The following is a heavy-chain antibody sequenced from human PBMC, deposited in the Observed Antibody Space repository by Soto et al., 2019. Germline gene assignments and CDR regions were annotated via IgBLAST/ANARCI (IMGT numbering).Heavy chain of an antibody. J-gene: IGHJ4*02. CDR1: VFSVVNGNYD. Sequence: SETLSLACTLCVFSVVNGNYDWGWIRQSPWSGLDGIGSVYYGVRSYSNSSVKIRVTISVDTSKNQFYLNLNSVTSSDTAVYFCVSQRYSAITTSSFDDLGQGALVTVSS. CDR2: VYYGVRS. CDR3: VSQRYSAITTSSFDD. D-gene: IGHD4-4*01. V-gene: IGHV4-39*01.